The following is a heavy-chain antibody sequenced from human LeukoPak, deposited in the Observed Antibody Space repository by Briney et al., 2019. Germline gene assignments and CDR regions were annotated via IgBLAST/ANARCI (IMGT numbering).Heavy chain of an antibody. V-gene: IGHV4-39*01. CDR2: IYYSGNT. Sequence: PSETLSLTCTVSGGSISSGGYYWSWIRQPPGQGLEWIGSIYYSGNTYYNPSLKSRVTISVDTSKNQFSLKLSSVTATDTAVYYCARRRAGRDWFDPWGQGTLVTVSS. D-gene: IGHD6-19*01. J-gene: IGHJ5*02. CDR1: GGSISSGGYY. CDR3: ARRRAGRDWFDP.